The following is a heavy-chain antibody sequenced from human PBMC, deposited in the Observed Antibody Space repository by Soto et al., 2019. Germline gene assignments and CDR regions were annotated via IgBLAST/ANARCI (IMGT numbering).Heavy chain of an antibody. Sequence: GASVKVSCKASGYTFTSYDINWVRQATGQGLEWMGWMNPNSGNTVYAQKFQGRVTMTRNTSISTAYMELSSLRSEDTAVYYCARGAWLLLSYYYMDVWGKGTTVTVSS. V-gene: IGHV1-8*01. D-gene: IGHD2-15*01. J-gene: IGHJ6*03. CDR2: MNPNSGNT. CDR1: GYTFTSYD. CDR3: ARGAWLLLSYYYMDV.